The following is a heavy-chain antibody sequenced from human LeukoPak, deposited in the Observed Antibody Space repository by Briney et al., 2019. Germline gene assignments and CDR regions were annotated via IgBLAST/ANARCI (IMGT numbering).Heavy chain of an antibody. D-gene: IGHD3-10*01. V-gene: IGHV4-38-2*01. J-gene: IGHJ4*02. CDR3: ARRARGSYLYYFDY. CDR2: IYHSGST. CDR1: GYSISIGYY. Sequence: PSETLSLTCVVSGYSISIGYYWGWIRQPPGKGLEWIGSIYHSGSTYYNPSLKSRVTISVDTSKNQFSLKLSSVTAADTAVYYCARRARGSYLYYFDYWGQGTLVTVSS.